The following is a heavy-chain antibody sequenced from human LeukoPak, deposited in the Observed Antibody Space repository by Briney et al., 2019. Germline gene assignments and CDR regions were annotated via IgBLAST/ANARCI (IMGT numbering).Heavy chain of an antibody. Sequence: GGSLRLSCAASGFTFSSYWMNWVRQAPGKGLEWVANINQDGREKYYVDSVKGRFTISRDNAKNSLYLQMNSLRAEDTAVYFCARGDKFSGDYWGQGTLVTVSS. CDR3: ARGDKFSGDY. CDR2: INQDGREK. D-gene: IGHD2-15*01. J-gene: IGHJ4*02. V-gene: IGHV3-7*04. CDR1: GFTFSSYW.